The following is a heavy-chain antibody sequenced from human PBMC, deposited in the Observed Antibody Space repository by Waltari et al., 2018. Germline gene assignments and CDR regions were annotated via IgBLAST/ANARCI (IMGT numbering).Heavy chain of an antibody. Sequence: QVQLQESGPGLVEPSETLSLTCSVSGGPRSSYYCTWTRQSPGKGLEWIGYIYYTGGTNSTPSLKSRVTILVDTSKKQLSLRLNAVTAADTAIYYCARSYYGSGSYLDYDYYYMDVWGKGTTVTVSS. J-gene: IGHJ6*03. CDR3: ARSYYGSGSYLDYDYYYMDV. D-gene: IGHD3-10*01. CDR1: GGPRSSYY. V-gene: IGHV4-59*01. CDR2: IYYTGGT.